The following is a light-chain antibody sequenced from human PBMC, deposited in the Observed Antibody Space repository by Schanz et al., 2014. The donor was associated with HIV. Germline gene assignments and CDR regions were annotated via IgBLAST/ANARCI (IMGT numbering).Light chain of an antibody. J-gene: IGKJ3*01. Sequence: EIVLTQSPATLSLSPGERATLSCRASQSVSRFLAWYQHKPGQAPRLLIYDTSNRATGIPARFSGSGSGTDFTLTISSLQAEDVAVYSCQQYYSPPFSFGPGTKVDIK. CDR2: DTS. CDR1: QSVSRF. CDR3: QQYYSPPFS. V-gene: IGKV3-11*01.